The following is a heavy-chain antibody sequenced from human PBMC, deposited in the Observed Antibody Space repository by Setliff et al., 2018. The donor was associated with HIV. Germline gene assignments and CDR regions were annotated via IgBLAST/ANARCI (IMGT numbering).Heavy chain of an antibody. CDR1: GFTFSSYE. J-gene: IGHJ4*02. V-gene: IGHV3-49*04. CDR2: IRSKAYGGTT. D-gene: IGHD3-3*01. CDR3: TRVDYDFWSGPMTRYYFDY. Sequence: HPGGSLRLSCAASGFTFSSYEMSWVRQAPGKGLEWVGFIRSKAYGGTTEYAASVKGRFTISRDDSKSIAYLQMNSLKTEDTAVYYCTRVDYDFWSGPMTRYYFDYWGQGTLVTVSS.